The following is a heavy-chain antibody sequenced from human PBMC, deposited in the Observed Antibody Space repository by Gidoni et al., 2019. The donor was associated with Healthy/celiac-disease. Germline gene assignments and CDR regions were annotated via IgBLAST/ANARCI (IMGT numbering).Heavy chain of an antibody. CDR2: INHSGST. Sequence: QVQLQQWGAGLLKPSETLSLTCAVYGGSFSGYYWSWIRQPPGKGLAGIGEINHSGSTNYNPALKSRVTISVDTSKNQFSLKLSSVTAADTAVYYCASGAWYYYYGMDVWGQGTTVTVSS. CDR3: ASGAWYYYYGMDV. CDR1: GGSFSGYY. V-gene: IGHV4-34*01. J-gene: IGHJ6*02.